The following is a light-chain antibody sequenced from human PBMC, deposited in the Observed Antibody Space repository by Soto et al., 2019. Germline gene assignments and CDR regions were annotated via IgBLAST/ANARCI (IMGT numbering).Light chain of an antibody. CDR1: QSVRSNF. Sequence: EIVLTQSPGTLSLSPGDTATLSCRASQSVRSNFLAWYQHKPGQAPRLLIHDAYSRATGIPDRFSGSGSDRDFTLTISRLEPEDFAVYYCQQYGSSPLTFGGGTKVDIK. CDR2: DAY. V-gene: IGKV3-20*01. CDR3: QQYGSSPLT. J-gene: IGKJ4*01.